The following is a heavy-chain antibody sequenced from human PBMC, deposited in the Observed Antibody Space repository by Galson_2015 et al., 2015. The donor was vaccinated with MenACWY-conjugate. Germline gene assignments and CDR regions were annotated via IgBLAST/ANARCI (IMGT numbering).Heavy chain of an antibody. Sequence: SLRLSCAASGFTFSSYNMNWVRQAPGKGLEWVSYITSSSTTIYYADSVKGRFTISRDNAKNSLYLQMNSLRDEDTAVYYCARDREDYEHVWGTYRPHYFDYWGRGTLLTVSS. D-gene: IGHD3-16*02. CDR3: ARDREDYEHVWGTYRPHYFDY. J-gene: IGHJ4*01. CDR1: GFTFSSYN. CDR2: ITSSSTTI. V-gene: IGHV3-48*02.